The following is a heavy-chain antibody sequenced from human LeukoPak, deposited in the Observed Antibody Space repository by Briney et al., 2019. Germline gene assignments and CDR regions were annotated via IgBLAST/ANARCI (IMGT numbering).Heavy chain of an antibody. Sequence: GASVTVSCKASGYTFTIYYMHWVRQAPGQGLEWMGIINPSGGSTSYAQKLQGRVTMTRDTSTSTVYMELSSHRSKDTAMYDCARAPPQQPHNYYYYGMDVWGQGTTVTVSS. J-gene: IGHJ6*02. V-gene: IGHV1-46*01. CDR2: INPSGGST. D-gene: IGHD6-13*01. CDR3: ARAPPQQPHNYYYYGMDV. CDR1: GYTFTIYY.